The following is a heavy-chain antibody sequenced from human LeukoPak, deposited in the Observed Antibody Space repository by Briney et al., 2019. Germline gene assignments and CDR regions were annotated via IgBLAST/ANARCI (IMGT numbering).Heavy chain of an antibody. CDR3: VKEPGNISAGY. D-gene: IGHD2/OR15-2a*01. Sequence: QPGGSLRLSCAASGFTFSSYAMSWVRQAPGKGLEWVSLISGTGNSIYYADSVKGRFTISRDNSKNTLFLQMNSLRAEDTAVYCCVKEPGNISAGYWGPGTLVTVSS. CDR2: ISGTGNSI. CDR1: GFTFSSYA. J-gene: IGHJ4*02. V-gene: IGHV3-23*01.